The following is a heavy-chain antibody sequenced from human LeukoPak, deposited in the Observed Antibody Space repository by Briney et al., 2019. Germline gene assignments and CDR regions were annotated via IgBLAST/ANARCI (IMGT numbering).Heavy chain of an antibody. J-gene: IGHJ4*02. Sequence: PSETLSLTCAVSGYSISNYYWSWSRQPPGKGVEWIGYIYYSGSTNYNPSLKSRVTISVDTSKNQFSLKLSSVTAADTAVYYCAREVVAAAGTVDYWGQGALVIVSS. V-gene: IGHV4-59*01. CDR2: IYYSGST. CDR3: AREVVAAAGTVDY. CDR1: GYSISNYY. D-gene: IGHD6-13*01.